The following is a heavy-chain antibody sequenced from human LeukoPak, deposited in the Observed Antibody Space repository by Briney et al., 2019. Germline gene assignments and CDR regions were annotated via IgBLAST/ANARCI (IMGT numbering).Heavy chain of an antibody. V-gene: IGHV3-21*01. J-gene: IGHJ4*02. CDR1: GFPFSSNY. Sequence: PGGSLSLSCAASGFPFSSNYMNWVRQAPEKGLECVSSISSSSSYIYYADSVKGRFTISRDNAKNSLYLQMNSLRAEDTAVYYCARDRDSSGYEFDFWGQGTLVTVSS. D-gene: IGHD3-22*01. CDR3: ARDRDSSGYEFDF. CDR2: ISSSSSYI.